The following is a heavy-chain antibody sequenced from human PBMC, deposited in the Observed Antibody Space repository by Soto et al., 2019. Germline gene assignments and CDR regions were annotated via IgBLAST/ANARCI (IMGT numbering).Heavy chain of an antibody. CDR2: INHSGST. D-gene: IGHD2-2*01. J-gene: IGHJ6*03. Sequence: SETLSLTCAVYGGSFSGYYWSWIRQPPGKGLEWIGEINHSGSTNYNPSLKSRVTISVDTSKNQFSLKLSSVTAADTAVYYCNGYCSSTSCYPKAYYYYYMDVWGKGTTVTVSS. CDR3: NGYCSSTSCYPKAYYYYYMDV. CDR1: GGSFSGYY. V-gene: IGHV4-34*01.